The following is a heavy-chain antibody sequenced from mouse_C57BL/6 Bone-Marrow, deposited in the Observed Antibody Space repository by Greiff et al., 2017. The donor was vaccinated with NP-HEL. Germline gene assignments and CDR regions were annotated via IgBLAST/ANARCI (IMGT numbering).Heavy chain of an antibody. V-gene: IGHV5-9-1*02. J-gene: IGHJ1*03. CDR2: ISSGGDYI. D-gene: IGHD2-1*01. Sequence: EVKLMESGEGLVKPGGSLKLSCAASGFTFSSYAMSWVRQTPEKRLEWVAYISSGGDYIYYADTVKGRFTISRDNARNTLYLQMSSLKSEDTAMYYCTRDNGNYVWYFDVWGTGTTVTVSS. CDR1: GFTFSSYA. CDR3: TRDNGNYVWYFDV.